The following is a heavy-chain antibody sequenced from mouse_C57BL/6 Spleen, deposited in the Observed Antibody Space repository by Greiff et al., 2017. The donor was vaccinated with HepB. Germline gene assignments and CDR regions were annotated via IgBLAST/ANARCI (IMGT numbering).Heavy chain of an antibody. CDR3: ARDGYFHFDY. CDR2: ISDGGSYT. CDR1: GFTFSSYA. J-gene: IGHJ2*01. Sequence: DVKLVESGGGLVKPGGSLKLSCAASGFTFSSYAMSWVRQTPEKRLEWVATISDGGSYTYYPDNVKGRFTISRDNAKNNLYLQMSHLKSEDTAMYYCARDGYFHFDYWGQGTTLTVSS. D-gene: IGHD2-3*01. V-gene: IGHV5-4*01.